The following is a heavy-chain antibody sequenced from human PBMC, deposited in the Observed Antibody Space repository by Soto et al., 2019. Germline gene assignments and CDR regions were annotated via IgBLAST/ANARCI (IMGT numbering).Heavy chain of an antibody. CDR1: GFTFDDHT. V-gene: IGHV3-43*01. Sequence: EVQLVVSGGLVVRPGGSLRLSCAGSGFTFDDHTMHWVRQAPGKGLEWVSLITWDAGSAFYADSVRGRFTISRDNSKNSLYLQMNSLRTEDSALYYCARKDVAVFDYWGQGTLVTVSS. J-gene: IGHJ4*02. CDR3: ARKDVAVFDY. CDR2: ITWDAGSA.